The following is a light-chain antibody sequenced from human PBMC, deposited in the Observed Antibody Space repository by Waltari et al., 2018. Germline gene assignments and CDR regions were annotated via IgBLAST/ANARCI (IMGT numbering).Light chain of an antibody. Sequence: DVVMTQSPLSLPVTLGQPASISCRSSQSLVHSDGNTYLNWFQQRPGQSPRRLIYKVSNRDSGVPDRFSGSGSCTYFTLKISRVEAEYVGVYYCMQGTHWPWTFGQGTKVDIK. CDR2: KVS. V-gene: IGKV2-30*02. J-gene: IGKJ1*01. CDR3: MQGTHWPWT. CDR1: QSLVHSDGNTY.